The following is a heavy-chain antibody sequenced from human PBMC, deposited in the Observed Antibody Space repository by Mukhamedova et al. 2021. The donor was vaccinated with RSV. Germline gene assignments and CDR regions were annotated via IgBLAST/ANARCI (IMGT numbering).Heavy chain of an antibody. V-gene: IGHV3-21*01. CDR2: ISSSSSYI. Sequence: RRAPGKGLEWVSSISSSSSYIYYADSVKGRFTISRDNAKNSLYLQMNSLRAEDTAVYYCARASRGYWGQGTLVTVSS. J-gene: IGHJ4*02. CDR3: ARASRGY.